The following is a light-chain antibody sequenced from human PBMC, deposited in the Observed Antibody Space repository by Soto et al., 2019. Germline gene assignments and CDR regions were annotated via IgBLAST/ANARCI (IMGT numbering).Light chain of an antibody. J-gene: IGKJ3*01. V-gene: IGKV3-15*01. CDR1: DNVHRN. CDR2: YAS. Sequence: EMVMTQSPATLSVSPGERVTLSCRASDNVHRNLAWYQQKPGQGPSLLIYYASIRATGVPDRFTGSGSGTEFTLTTSSLQSEDFGVYHCQHYSNWPPTFGPGTKVEIK. CDR3: QHYSNWPPT.